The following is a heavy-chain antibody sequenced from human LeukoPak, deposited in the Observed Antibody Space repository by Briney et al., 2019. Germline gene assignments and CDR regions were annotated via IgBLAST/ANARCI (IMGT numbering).Heavy chain of an antibody. J-gene: IGHJ4*02. D-gene: IGHD3-22*01. CDR2: ISAYNGNT. Sequence: GASVKVSCKASGYTFTSYGISWMRQAPGQGLEWMGWISAYNGNTNYAQKLQGRVTMTTDTSTSTAYMELRSLRSDDTAVYYCAGPSNYYDSSGYYQPLDYWGQGTLVTVSS. CDR3: AGPSNYYDSSGYYQPLDY. V-gene: IGHV1-18*01. CDR1: GYTFTSYG.